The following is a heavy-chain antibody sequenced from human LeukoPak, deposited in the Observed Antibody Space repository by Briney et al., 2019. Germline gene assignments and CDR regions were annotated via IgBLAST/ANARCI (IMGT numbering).Heavy chain of an antibody. CDR1: GGTFSSYA. CDR2: IIPILGIA. J-gene: IGHJ4*02. Sequence: ASVKVSCKASGGTFSSYAISWVRQAPGQGLEWMGRIIPILGIANYAQKFQGRVTITADKSTSTAYMELSSLRSEDTAVYYCARGARYYDSSGYFSPYDYWGQGTLVTVSS. CDR3: ARGARYYDSSGYFSPYDY. V-gene: IGHV1-69*04. D-gene: IGHD3-22*01.